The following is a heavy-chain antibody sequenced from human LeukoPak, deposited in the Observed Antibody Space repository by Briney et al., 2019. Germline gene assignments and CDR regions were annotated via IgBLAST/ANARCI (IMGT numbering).Heavy chain of an antibody. V-gene: IGHV4-59*01. CDR3: ARYNSGWSYFDY. CDR1: GDSISNYY. J-gene: IGHJ4*02. Sequence: SETLSLTCTVSGDSISNYYWSWIRQPPGKGLDWIGYIFYSGSTNYNPSLKSRVTMSVDTSRSQFSLKLSSVTAADTAIYYCARYNSGWSYFDYWGQGTLVTVSS. D-gene: IGHD6-19*01. CDR2: IFYSGST.